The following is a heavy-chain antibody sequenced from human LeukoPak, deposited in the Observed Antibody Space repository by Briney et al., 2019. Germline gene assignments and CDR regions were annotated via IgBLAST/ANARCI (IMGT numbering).Heavy chain of an antibody. D-gene: IGHD6-19*01. CDR2: IYYSGST. CDR1: GGSISSYY. CDR3: ARLQQWRVGPFDP. V-gene: IGHV4-59*08. Sequence: SETLSLTCTVSGGSISSYYWSWIRQPPGKGLEWIGYIYYSGSTNYNPSLKSRVTISVDTSKNQFFLKLSSVTAADTAVYYCARLQQWRVGPFDPWGQGTLVTVSS. J-gene: IGHJ5*02.